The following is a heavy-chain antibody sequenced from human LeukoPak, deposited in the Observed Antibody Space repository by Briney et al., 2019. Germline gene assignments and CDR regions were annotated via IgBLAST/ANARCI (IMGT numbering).Heavy chain of an antibody. V-gene: IGHV3-11*06. CDR1: GFRFSGFY. CDR2: ISASGDYT. D-gene: IGHD2-21*01. J-gene: IGHJ4*02. Sequence: GGSLRLSCAASGFRFSGFYMTWIRQAPGKGPEWLSDISASGDYTDYADSVKGRFTSSRDNTKNPLYLQMTSLRAEDTAVYYCARAAVTLELLSEHYYFDYWGQGVLVTVSS. CDR3: ARAAVTLELLSEHYYFDY.